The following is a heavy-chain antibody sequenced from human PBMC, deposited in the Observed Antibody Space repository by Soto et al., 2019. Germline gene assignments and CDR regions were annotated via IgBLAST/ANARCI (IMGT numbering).Heavy chain of an antibody. CDR1: GGSISSGGYS. CDR2: IYHSGST. CDR3: ARAGDYDSSPYYFDY. V-gene: IGHV4-30-2*01. J-gene: IGHJ4*02. Sequence: PSETLSLTCAVSGGSISSGGYSWSWIRQPPGKGLEWIGYIYHSGSTYYNPSLKSRVTISVDRSKNQSSLKLSSVTAADTAVYYCARAGDYDSSPYYFDYWGQGTLVTVSS. D-gene: IGHD3-22*01.